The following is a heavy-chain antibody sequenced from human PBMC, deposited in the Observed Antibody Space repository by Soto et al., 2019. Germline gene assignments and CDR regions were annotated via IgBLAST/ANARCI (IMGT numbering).Heavy chain of an antibody. V-gene: IGHV3-30-3*01. D-gene: IGHD6-13*01. CDR2: ISYDGSNK. J-gene: IGHJ6*02. CDR3: ARDRFLRVYGMDV. CDR1: GFTFSSYA. Sequence: QVQLVESGGGVVQPGRSLRLSCAASGFTFSSYAMHWVRQAPGTGLEWVAVISYDGSNKYYADSVKGRFTISRDNSKNPLYLQMNRLRAEDTAVYYCARDRFLRVYGMDVWGQGTTVTVSS.